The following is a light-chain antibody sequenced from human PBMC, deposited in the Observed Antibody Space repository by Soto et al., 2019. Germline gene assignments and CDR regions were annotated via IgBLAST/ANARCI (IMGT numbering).Light chain of an antibody. V-gene: IGKV1-8*01. Sequence: AIRMTQSPSSISASTGDRVTITCRASQGISSFLAWYQQKPGKAPKLLIYAAATLQRGAPSRFSASGSRTDFTLTISRLQSEDFATYLCQQYLSYPYTFGQGTKLEI. CDR2: AAA. CDR1: QGISSF. CDR3: QQYLSYPYT. J-gene: IGKJ2*01.